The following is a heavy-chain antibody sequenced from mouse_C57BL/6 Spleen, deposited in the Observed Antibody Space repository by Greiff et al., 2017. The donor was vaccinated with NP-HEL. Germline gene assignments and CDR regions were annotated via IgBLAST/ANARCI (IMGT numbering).Heavy chain of an antibody. J-gene: IGHJ2*01. CDR1: GFNIKDYY. CDR2: IDPEDGET. D-gene: IGHD1-1*01. CDR3: ARGYGSSLYYFDY. Sequence: EVQLVESGAELVKPGASVKLSCTASGFNIKDYYMHWVKQRTEQGLEWIGRIDPEDGETKYAPKFQGKATITADKSSNTAYLQLSSLTSEDTAVYYCARGYGSSLYYFDYWGQGTTLTVSS. V-gene: IGHV14-2*01.